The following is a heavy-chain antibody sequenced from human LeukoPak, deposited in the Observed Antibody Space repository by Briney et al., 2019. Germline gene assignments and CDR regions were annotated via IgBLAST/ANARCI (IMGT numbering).Heavy chain of an antibody. CDR2: IIGTADVA. J-gene: IGHJ5*02. D-gene: IGHD3-9*01. CDR3: VKGKAYDNLDWFDP. V-gene: IGHV3-23*01. Sequence: GGSLRLSCAASGFTFRNYAMAWVRQAPGKGLEWVSSIIGTADVAFYSESVKGRFTISRDNSKNTLSLQMYNLRVEDTVVYYCVKGKAYDNLDWFDPWGQGTLVTVSS. CDR1: GFTFRNYA.